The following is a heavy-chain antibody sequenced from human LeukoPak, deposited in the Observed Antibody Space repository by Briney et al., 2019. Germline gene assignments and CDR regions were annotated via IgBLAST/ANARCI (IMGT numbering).Heavy chain of an antibody. CDR1: GGSISSFY. Sequence: SETLSLTCTVSGGSISSFYWSWIRQPPGKGLEWIGYIYYSGSTNYNPSLKSRVNISVDTSKNQFSLNLSSVTTADTAVYYCARQGGGTRANFDYWGQGTPVTVSS. CDR2: IYYSGST. D-gene: IGHD2-15*01. CDR3: ARQGGGTRANFDY. V-gene: IGHV4-59*01. J-gene: IGHJ4*02.